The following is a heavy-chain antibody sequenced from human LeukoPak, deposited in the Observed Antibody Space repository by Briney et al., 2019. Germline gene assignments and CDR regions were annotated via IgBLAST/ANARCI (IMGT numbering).Heavy chain of an antibody. CDR3: ARVYYYDSRFYYGD. V-gene: IGHV1-2*02. J-gene: IGHJ4*02. CDR2: INPNSGGT. Sequence: GASVKLSFKAAGYTFTVYYMHWVRHAPAQGREWMGGINPNSGGTNDGQKFQGRVTMTRETSISTAYMELRRLRSDDTAVDYCARVYYYDSRFYYGDRGQVTLVTVSS. D-gene: IGHD3-22*01. CDR1: GYTFTVYY.